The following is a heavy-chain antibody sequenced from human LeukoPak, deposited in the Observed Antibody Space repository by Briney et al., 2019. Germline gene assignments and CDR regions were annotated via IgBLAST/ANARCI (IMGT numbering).Heavy chain of an antibody. V-gene: IGHV1-2*02. CDR3: ARSRRYYYGSGSPDY. D-gene: IGHD3-10*01. CDR1: GYTFTGYY. J-gene: IGHJ4*02. Sequence: ASVKVSCKASGYTFTGYYMHWVRQAPGQGLEWMGWINPNSGGTNYAQKFRGRVTMTRDTSISTAYMELSRLRSDDTAVYYCARSRRYYYGSGSPDYWGQGTLVTVSS. CDR2: INPNSGGT.